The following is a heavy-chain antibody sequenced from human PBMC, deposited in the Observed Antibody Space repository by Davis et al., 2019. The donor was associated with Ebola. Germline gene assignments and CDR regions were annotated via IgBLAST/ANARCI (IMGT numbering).Heavy chain of an antibody. CDR1: GFTFSGSA. CDR2: IRSKANSYAT. CDR3: ARHGSWNFDY. Sequence: PGGSLRLSCAASGFTFSGSAMHWVRQASGKGLEWVGRIRSKANSYATAYAASVKGRFTISRDNARNSLYLQMNSLRVEDTATYYCARHGSWNFDYWGQGTLVTVSS. D-gene: IGHD1-26*01. J-gene: IGHJ4*02. V-gene: IGHV3-73*01.